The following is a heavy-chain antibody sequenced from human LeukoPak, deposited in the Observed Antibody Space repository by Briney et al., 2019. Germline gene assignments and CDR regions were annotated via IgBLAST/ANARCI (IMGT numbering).Heavy chain of an antibody. CDR1: GFTFSSYS. CDR2: ISSSGTI. J-gene: IGHJ3*02. Sequence: GGSLRLSCAASGFTFSSYSMIWVRQAPGKGLEWLSCISSSGTIYYADSVKGRFTISRDNSKNTLYLQMNSLRAEDTAVYYCAKADPSGAFDIWGQGTMVTVSS. CDR3: AKADPSGAFDI. V-gene: IGHV3-48*01.